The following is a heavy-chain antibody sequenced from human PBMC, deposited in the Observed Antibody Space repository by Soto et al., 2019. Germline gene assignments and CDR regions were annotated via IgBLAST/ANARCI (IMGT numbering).Heavy chain of an antibody. Sequence: QVQLLESGPGLVKPSETLSLTCTVSGGSISRGGHYWNWIRQRPGKGLEWIGYIYSSGNSYYKPSLRNRVTISLDTSKNQVSLQLTSVTAADTAIYCCAKSLTQAAFDSWGQGALVTVSS. CDR1: GGSISRGGHY. V-gene: IGHV4-31*03. CDR3: AKSLTQAAFDS. D-gene: IGHD6-25*01. CDR2: IYSSGNS. J-gene: IGHJ4*02.